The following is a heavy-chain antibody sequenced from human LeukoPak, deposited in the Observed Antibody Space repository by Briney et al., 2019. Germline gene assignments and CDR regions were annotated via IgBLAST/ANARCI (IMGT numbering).Heavy chain of an antibody. CDR1: GFTFSSHA. Sequence: GGSLRLSCAASGFTFSSHAMVWVRQAPGKGLEWVSFISYDGSNKVHADSVMGRFTISRDNSKNAVDLQLNSLRDEDTAVYYCAKDWGQRGVGGSLGHWGQGTLVIVSS. V-gene: IGHV3-30-3*01. CDR3: AKDWGQRGVGGSLGH. D-gene: IGHD1-26*01. CDR2: ISYDGSNK. J-gene: IGHJ4*02.